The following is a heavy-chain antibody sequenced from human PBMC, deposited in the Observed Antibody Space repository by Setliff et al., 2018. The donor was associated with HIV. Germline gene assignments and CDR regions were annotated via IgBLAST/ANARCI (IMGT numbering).Heavy chain of an antibody. J-gene: IGHJ4*02. D-gene: IGHD1-26*01. CDR2: IYHSGTT. V-gene: IGHV4-38-2*01. CDR3: ARHRDGGTYPLDY. Sequence: PSETLSLTCAVSGYAITSGFYWGWIRQPPGKGLEWIGSIYHSGTTNYNSSLKSRVTISLDTSKNRFSLQLTSVTAADTAVYYCARHRDGGTYPLDYWGQGTLVTVSS. CDR1: GYAITSGFY.